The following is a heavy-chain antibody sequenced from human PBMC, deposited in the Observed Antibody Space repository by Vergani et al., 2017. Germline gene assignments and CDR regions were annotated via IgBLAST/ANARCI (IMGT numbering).Heavy chain of an antibody. V-gene: IGHV3-30*18. J-gene: IGHJ6*02. CDR2: IPYDGSNQ. D-gene: IGHD3-3*01. CDR3: AKTQRLLEWADF. CDR1: GFSFSSYG. Sequence: QVQLVESGGGVVQPGRSLRLSCAASGFSFSSYGMFWVRQAPGKGLEWVAAIPYDGSNQYYADSVKGRFTISRDNSKNTLYLQMNSLRAEDTAVYYCAKTQRLLEWADFWGQGTTVTVSS.